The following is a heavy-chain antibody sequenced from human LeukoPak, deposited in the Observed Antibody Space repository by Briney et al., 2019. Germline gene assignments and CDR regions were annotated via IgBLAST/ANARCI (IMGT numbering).Heavy chain of an antibody. CDR2: LYSGGST. V-gene: IGHV3-66*01. J-gene: IGHJ6*02. CDR3: ARGADYGMDV. Sequence: GSLRLSCVGSGFSFSNSDMNWVRQAPGKGLEWVSVLYSGGSTYYADSVKGRFTISTDNAKNTMNLQMNSLRAEDTAVYYCARGADYGMDVWGQGTTVTVSS. D-gene: IGHD3-16*01. CDR1: GFSFSNSD.